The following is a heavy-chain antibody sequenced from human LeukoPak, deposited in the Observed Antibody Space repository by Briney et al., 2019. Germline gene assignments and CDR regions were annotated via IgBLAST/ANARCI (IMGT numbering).Heavy chain of an antibody. J-gene: IGHJ4*02. V-gene: IGHV4-34*01. CDR3: ATPPGIAVSPEHG. CDR1: GGSFSGYY. CDR2: INHSGST. Sequence: SETLSLTCAVYGGSFSGYYWSWIRQPPGKGLGWIGEINHSGSTNYNPSLKSRVTISVDTSKNQFSLKLSSVTAADTAVYYCATPPGIAVSPEHGWGQGTLVTVSS. D-gene: IGHD6-13*01.